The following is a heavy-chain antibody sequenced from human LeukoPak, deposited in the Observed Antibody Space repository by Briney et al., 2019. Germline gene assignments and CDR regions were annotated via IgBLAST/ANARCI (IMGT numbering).Heavy chain of an antibody. Sequence: PGGSLRLSCAASGFTFSSYSMNWVRQAPGKGLEWVSSISSSSSYIYYADSVKGRFTISRDNAKNSLYLQMNSLRAEDTAVYYCARDRRGVPAAYYYYGMDVWGQGTTVTVSS. CDR2: ISSSSSYI. V-gene: IGHV3-21*04. D-gene: IGHD2-2*01. J-gene: IGHJ6*02. CDR3: ARDRRGVPAAYYYYGMDV. CDR1: GFTFSSYS.